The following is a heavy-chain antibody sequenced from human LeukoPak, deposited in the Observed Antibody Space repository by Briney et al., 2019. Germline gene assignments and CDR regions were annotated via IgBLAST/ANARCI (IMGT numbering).Heavy chain of an antibody. J-gene: IGHJ4*02. Sequence: SQTLSLTCTVSGASVSSGNYYWSWVRQPAGKGLEWIGRINISGTANNNPSLESRITISIDTSKNQFSLRLSSVTAADTAVYYCAADPLWSSGAYWGRGTLVTVSS. D-gene: IGHD2-21*01. V-gene: IGHV4-61*02. CDR3: AADPLWSSGAY. CDR2: INISGTA. CDR1: GASVSSGNYY.